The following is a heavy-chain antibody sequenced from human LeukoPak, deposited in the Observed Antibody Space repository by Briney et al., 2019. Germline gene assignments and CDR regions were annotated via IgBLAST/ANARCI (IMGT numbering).Heavy chain of an antibody. CDR1: GFTFSNFW. D-gene: IGHD1-14*01. CDR2: INPDGTDT. Sequence: GGSLRLSCAASGFTFSNFWMHWVRQAPGMGPVWVSQINPDGTDTLYADSVKGRFTISRDNARNTLYLQMNSLRAEDTAVYYCAKGTNFAFDNWGRESWSPSPQ. V-gene: IGHV3-74*01. J-gene: IGHJ4*02. CDR3: AKGTNFAFDN.